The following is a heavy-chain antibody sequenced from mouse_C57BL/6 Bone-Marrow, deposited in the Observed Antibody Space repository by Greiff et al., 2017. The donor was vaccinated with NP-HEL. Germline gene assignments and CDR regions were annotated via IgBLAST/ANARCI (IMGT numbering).Heavy chain of an antibody. CDR2: LHPSDSDT. CDR3: ASHYYNGNHFDY. V-gene: IGHV1-74*01. CDR1: GYTFTSYW. Sequence: QVQLQQPGPALVKPGASVKVSCKASGYTFTSYWMHWVKQSPGPGLEWIGRLHPSDSDTNYNQKFKGKATLTVDKSSSTAYMQLRSLTSEDSAVYYCASHYYNGNHFDYWGQGTTLTVSS. J-gene: IGHJ2*01. D-gene: IGHD2-12*01.